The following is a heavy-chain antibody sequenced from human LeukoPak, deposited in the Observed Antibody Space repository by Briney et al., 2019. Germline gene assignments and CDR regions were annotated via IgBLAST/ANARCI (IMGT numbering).Heavy chain of an antibody. D-gene: IGHD1-26*01. V-gene: IGHV4-4*07. CDR3: VRGTVGTTRHFDF. CDR1: GGSISSYH. CDR2: IFASGST. Sequence: SETLSLTCTVSGGSISSYHWSWIRQPAGKGLEWVGRIFASGSTNYNPSLRSRVTMSVDTSKNQFSLKLRSVTDADTAVYYCVRGTVGTTRHFDFWGQGTLVTVSS. J-gene: IGHJ4*02.